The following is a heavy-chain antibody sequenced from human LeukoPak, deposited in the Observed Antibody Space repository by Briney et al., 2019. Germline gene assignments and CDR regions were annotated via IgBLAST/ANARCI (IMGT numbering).Heavy chain of an antibody. Sequence: GGSLRLSCAASGFTFNNYAMNWVRQAPGKGLEWVSAISGSGGDTYYADSVKGRFTISRDNSKNTLYLQMNSLRAEDTAVYYCAKGAVYDYGDLRGYFDYWGQGTLVTVSS. CDR3: AKGAVYDYGDLRGYFDY. CDR2: ISGSGGDT. CDR1: GFTFNNYA. D-gene: IGHD4-17*01. J-gene: IGHJ4*02. V-gene: IGHV3-23*01.